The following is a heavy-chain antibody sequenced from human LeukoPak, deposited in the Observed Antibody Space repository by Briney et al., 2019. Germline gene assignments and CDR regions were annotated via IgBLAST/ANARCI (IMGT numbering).Heavy chain of an antibody. J-gene: IGHJ4*02. Sequence: QSGGPLRLSCVASGFSFTAYSMNWVRQATGRGLEWISYIGPGGDIYYADSVTGRFTVSRDIAKNSLYLQMNGLRVEDTAVYYCARRFDSWGQGTLVTVSS. CDR3: ARRFDS. CDR1: GFSFTAYS. V-gene: IGHV3-48*01. CDR2: IGPGGDI.